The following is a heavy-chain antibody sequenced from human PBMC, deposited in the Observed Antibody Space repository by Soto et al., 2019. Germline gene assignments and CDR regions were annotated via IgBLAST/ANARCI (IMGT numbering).Heavy chain of an antibody. CDR2: ISGYNGYT. J-gene: IGHJ6*02. Sequence: QAQLVQSGAEVKKPGASVKVSCKTSGYTFNTYGISWGRPVPGQGPEWMGWISGYNGYTKYAQKFQGRATMTTDTSTSTAYMDMRSLRSDDTAVYYCARPGTILGRNGMDVWGQGTTVSVSS. D-gene: IGHD3-3*01. V-gene: IGHV1-18*04. CDR3: ARPGTILGRNGMDV. CDR1: GYTFNTYG.